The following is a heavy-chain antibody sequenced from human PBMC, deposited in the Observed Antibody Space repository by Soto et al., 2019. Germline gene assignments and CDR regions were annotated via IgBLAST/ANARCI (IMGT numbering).Heavy chain of an antibody. J-gene: IGHJ4*02. CDR1: GFTFSSYA. CDR2: ISGSGGST. D-gene: IGHD3-9*01. V-gene: IGHV3-23*01. CDR3: AKSPIYDILTGYYKRYFDY. Sequence: GGSLRLSCAASGFTFSSYAMSWVRQAPGKGLEWVSAISGSGGSTYYADSVKGRFTISRDNSKNTLYLQMNSLRAEDTAVYYCAKSPIYDILTGYYKRYFDYWGQGTLVTVSS.